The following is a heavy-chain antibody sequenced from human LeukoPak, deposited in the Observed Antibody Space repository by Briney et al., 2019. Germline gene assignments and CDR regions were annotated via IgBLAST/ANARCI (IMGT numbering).Heavy chain of an antibody. V-gene: IGHV4-39*01. CDR2: IYYSGST. CDR1: GGSISSSSYY. D-gene: IGHD4-17*01. CDR3: ASFEDYGDPIFDY. J-gene: IGHJ4*02. Sequence: SETLSLTCTVSGGSISSSSYYWGWIRQPPGKGLEWIGSIYYSGSTYYNPSLKSRVTISVDTSKNQFSLKLSSVTAADTAVYYCASFEDYGDPIFDYWGQGTLVTVSS.